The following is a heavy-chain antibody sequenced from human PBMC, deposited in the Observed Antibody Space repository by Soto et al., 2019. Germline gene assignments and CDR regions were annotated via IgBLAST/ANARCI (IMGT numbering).Heavy chain of an antibody. CDR3: AREAFHYYATTGFYSDY. V-gene: IGHV4-38-2*02. Sequence: PSETLSLTCAVSNFSISNGYYWSWIRQPPGKELQWLGSMYHRGIAYYNPSFEGRVTISVDTSKNQYSLSLTSVTAADTAIYYCAREAFHYYATTGFYSDYWGRGTLVTVS. D-gene: IGHD3-9*01. CDR2: MYHRGIA. CDR1: NFSISNGYY. J-gene: IGHJ4*02.